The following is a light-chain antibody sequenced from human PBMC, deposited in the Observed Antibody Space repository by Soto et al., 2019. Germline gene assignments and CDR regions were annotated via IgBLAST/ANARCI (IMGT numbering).Light chain of an antibody. V-gene: IGKV3-15*01. CDR2: GSF. CDR1: QSVDNN. J-gene: IGKJ5*01. CDR3: QQYNDRPPIT. Sequence: EIVSTRWPVTVSGSAGESATLSCRASQSVDNNVAWYQQKPGQAPRLLIVGSFTRATGIPARFSGSGSGSEFTLTISGLQSEDFAVYYCQQYNDRPPITFGQGTRLEIK.